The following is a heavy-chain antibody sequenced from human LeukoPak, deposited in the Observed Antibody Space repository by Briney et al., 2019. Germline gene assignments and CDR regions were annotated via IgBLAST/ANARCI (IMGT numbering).Heavy chain of an antibody. CDR2: ISGSGGST. J-gene: IGHJ4*02. CDR1: GFTFSYYT. Sequence: GGSLRLSCAASGFTFSYYTMNWVRQAPGKGLEWVSAISGSGGSTYYADSVKGRFTISRDNSKNTLYLQMNSLRAEDTAVYYCAKEIDYGGHGDYWGQGTLVTVSS. CDR3: AKEIDYGGHGDY. V-gene: IGHV3-23*01. D-gene: IGHD4-23*01.